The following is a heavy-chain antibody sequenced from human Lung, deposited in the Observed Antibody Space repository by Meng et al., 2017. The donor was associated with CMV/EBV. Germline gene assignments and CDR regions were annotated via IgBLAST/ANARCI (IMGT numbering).Heavy chain of an antibody. CDR2: VSHHGRNK. CDR3: ARARATGTDTSSPAS. V-gene: IGHV3-30*04. Sequence: GGSLRLXXAASGFPFRSYAMHWVRQAPGKGLEWVAVVSHHGRNKYYADSVKGRFTISRDNSKNTLYLHMNSLRAEDSAVFYCARARATGTDTSSPASWGQGTXVTVAS. CDR1: GFPFRSYA. J-gene: IGHJ4*02. D-gene: IGHD6-13*01.